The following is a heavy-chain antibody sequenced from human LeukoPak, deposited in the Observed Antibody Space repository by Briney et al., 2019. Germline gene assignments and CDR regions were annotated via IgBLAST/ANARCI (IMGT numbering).Heavy chain of an antibody. CDR3: AKDHGSSDWYYFDY. J-gene: IGHJ4*02. CDR1: GFSFSSYS. V-gene: IGHV3-21*01. CDR2: ISSSSSYI. D-gene: IGHD6-13*01. Sequence: GGSLRLSCAGSGFSFSSYSMNWVRQAPGKGLEWVSSISSSSSYIYYADSVKGRFSISRDNAKNSLYLQMNSLRAEDTAVYYCAKDHGSSDWYYFDYWGQGTLVTVSS.